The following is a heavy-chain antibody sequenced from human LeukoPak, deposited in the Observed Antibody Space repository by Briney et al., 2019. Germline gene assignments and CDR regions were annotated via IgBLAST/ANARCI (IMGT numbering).Heavy chain of an antibody. Sequence: ASVKVSCKASGYTFTSYGISWVRQAPGQRLEWMGWINAGNGNIKYSQNFQGTVTITRDTSASTAYMELSSLRSEDTAVYYCARDGNSYDFDYWGQGTLVTVSS. D-gene: IGHD5-18*01. CDR2: INAGNGNI. J-gene: IGHJ4*02. CDR3: ARDGNSYDFDY. CDR1: GYTFTSYG. V-gene: IGHV1-3*01.